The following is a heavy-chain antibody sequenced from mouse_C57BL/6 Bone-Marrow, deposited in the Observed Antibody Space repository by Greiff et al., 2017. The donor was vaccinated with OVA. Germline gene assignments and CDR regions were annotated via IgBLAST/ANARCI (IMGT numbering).Heavy chain of an antibody. D-gene: IGHD4-1*01. CDR1: GFTFSNYW. CDR3: TANWDFDY. CDR2: IRLKSDNYAT. Sequence: EVKLQESGGGLVQPGGSMKLSCVASGFTFSNYWMNWVHQSPEKGLEWVAQIRLKSDNYATHYAESVKGRFTISRDYSKSSVYLQMNNLRAEDTGIYYCTANWDFDYWGQGTTLTVSS. V-gene: IGHV6-3*01. J-gene: IGHJ2*01.